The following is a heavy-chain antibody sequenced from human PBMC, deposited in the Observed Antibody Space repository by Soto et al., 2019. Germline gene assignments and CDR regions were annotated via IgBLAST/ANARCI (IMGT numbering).Heavy chain of an antibody. J-gene: IGHJ4*02. Sequence: SETLSLTCTVSGGSISSGGYYWSWIRQHPGKGLEWIGYIYYSGSTYYNPSLKSRVTISVDTSKNQFSLKLSSVTAADTAVYYCARDQHSSGWFHMGFDYWGQGTLVTVSS. D-gene: IGHD6-19*01. CDR2: IYYSGST. CDR1: GGSISSGGYY. V-gene: IGHV4-31*03. CDR3: ARDQHSSGWFHMGFDY.